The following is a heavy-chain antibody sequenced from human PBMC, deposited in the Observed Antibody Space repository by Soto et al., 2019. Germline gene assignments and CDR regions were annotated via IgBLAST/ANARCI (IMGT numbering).Heavy chain of an antibody. Sequence: QVQLVQSGAEVKKPGASVKVSCKASGYTFTSYDINWVRQATGQGLEWMGWMNPNSGNTGYAQKFQGRVTMTRNTSISTAYMELSSLRSEDTAVYYCARGKSWDALVPAAYNYYYYYGMDVWSQGTTVTVSS. V-gene: IGHV1-8*01. J-gene: IGHJ6*02. CDR1: GYTFTSYD. CDR2: MNPNSGNT. CDR3: ARGKSWDALVPAAYNYYYYYGMDV. D-gene: IGHD2-2*01.